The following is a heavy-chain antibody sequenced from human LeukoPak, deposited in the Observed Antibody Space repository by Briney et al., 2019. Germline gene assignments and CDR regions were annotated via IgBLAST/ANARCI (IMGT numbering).Heavy chain of an antibody. J-gene: IGHJ4*02. Sequence: SSETLSLTCAVYGGSFSGYYWSWIRQPPGKGLEWIGEINHSGSTNYNPSLKSRVTISVDTSKNQFSLKLSSVTAADTAVYYCARVRRLWLAGDFDYWGQGTLVTVSS. D-gene: IGHD3-10*01. V-gene: IGHV4-34*01. CDR1: GGSFSGYY. CDR2: INHSGST. CDR3: ARVRRLWLAGDFDY.